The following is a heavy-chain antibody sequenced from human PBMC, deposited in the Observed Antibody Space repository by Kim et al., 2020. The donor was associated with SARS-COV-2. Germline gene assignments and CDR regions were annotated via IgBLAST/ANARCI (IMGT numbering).Heavy chain of an antibody. CDR2: GSN. Sequence: GSNHLTDSVKGRFTLTRNSSKNTLFLQMNSLRAEDTAVYYCARDRVGAGAFDIWGQGTMVTVSS. V-gene: IGHV3-53*01. J-gene: IGHJ3*02. D-gene: IGHD1-26*01. CDR3: ARDRVGAGAFDI.